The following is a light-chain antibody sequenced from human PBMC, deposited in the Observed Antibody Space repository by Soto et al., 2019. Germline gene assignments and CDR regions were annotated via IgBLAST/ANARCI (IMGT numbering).Light chain of an antibody. CDR1: QTISSY. Sequence: DIQMTQFPSSLSASVGDRVTITCRASQTISSYLHWYQLKPGQAPKLLIYAASSLQSGVPSRFSGSGSGTEFTLTISSLQPEDFATYYCQQSYSTPHTFGQGTRLE. CDR2: AAS. CDR3: QQSYSTPHT. V-gene: IGKV1-39*01. J-gene: IGKJ5*01.